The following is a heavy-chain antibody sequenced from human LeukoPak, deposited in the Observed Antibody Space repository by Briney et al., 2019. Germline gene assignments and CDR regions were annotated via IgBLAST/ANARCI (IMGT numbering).Heavy chain of an antibody. Sequence: SETLSLTCTVSGGSMSDYYWSWIRQPPGKGLEWIAYIYPSGSSNYNPSLKSRLSISIDTSSNQFSLKLSSVTAADTAVYYCARRGXXMIPQAFDIWGRGTMVTVFS. CDR3: ARRGXXMIPQAFDI. CDR2: IYPSGSS. CDR1: GGSMSDYY. V-gene: IGHV4-59*01. D-gene: IGHD3-10*01. J-gene: IGHJ3*02.